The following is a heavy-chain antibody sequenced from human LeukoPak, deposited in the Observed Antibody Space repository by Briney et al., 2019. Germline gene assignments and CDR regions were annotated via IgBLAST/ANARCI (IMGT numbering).Heavy chain of an antibody. J-gene: IGHJ4*02. CDR2: ISGSGSYI. V-gene: IGHV3-21*01. CDR1: GITFSAYT. D-gene: IGHD2/OR15-2a*01. CDR3: GSDRSFIASCYYFGS. Sequence: GGSLRLSCGASGITFSAYTMNWVRQAPGKGLECVSSISGSGSYIIYTDSVKGRFTISRDNAKNSINVEMSRLRVEDKAVYYCGSDRSFIASCYYFGSWGQGTLVTVAS.